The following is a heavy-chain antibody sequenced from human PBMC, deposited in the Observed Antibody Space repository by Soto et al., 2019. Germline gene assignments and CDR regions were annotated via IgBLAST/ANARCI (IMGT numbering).Heavy chain of an antibody. J-gene: IGHJ4*02. CDR2: ISGGGDTT. Sequence: GGSLRLSCAASGFTFSSYGISWIRLSPGKGLEWVSVISGGGDTTYYTPSVKGRFTISRDDAKNSLYLEMNSLRSEDTALYYCAKDHDEDFGYDLDYFNYWGRGTLVTVSS. D-gene: IGHD5-12*01. CDR1: GFTFSSYG. CDR3: AKDHDEDFGYDLDYFNY. V-gene: IGHV3-23*01.